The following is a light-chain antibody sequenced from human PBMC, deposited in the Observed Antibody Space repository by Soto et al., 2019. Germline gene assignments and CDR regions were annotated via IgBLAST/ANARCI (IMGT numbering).Light chain of an antibody. V-gene: IGKV3-20*01. CDR1: HSVGSSH. J-gene: IGKJ1*01. Sequence: EIALTQSPGTLSLSPGERATLSCRASHSVGSSHLAWYQQKPGQAPRLLIYGASSRATGVPDRFSGSGSGTDFTLTISRLEPEDSAVYYCQQYVGWTFGQGTKVEIK. CDR2: GAS. CDR3: QQYVGWT.